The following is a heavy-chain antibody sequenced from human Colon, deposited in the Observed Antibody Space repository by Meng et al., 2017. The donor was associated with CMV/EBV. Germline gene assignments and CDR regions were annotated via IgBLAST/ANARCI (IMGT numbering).Heavy chain of an antibody. Sequence: SETLSLTCDVSTYSISRGYYWNWIRQAPGKGLEWIGYVYNSVSTNYNPSLKSRVTISADTSKNQFSLRLTAVTAADTAVYYCVRDPAGMVMPAARGYFDSWGQGRLVTVSS. J-gene: IGHJ4*02. CDR3: VRDPAGMVMPAARGYFDS. D-gene: IGHD2-21*01. V-gene: IGHV4-38-2*02. CDR2: VYNSVST. CDR1: TYSISRGYY.